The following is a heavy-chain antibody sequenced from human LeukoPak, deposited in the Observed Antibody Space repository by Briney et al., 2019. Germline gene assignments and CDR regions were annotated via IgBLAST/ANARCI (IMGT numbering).Heavy chain of an antibody. Sequence: GGSLRLSCAASGYTFSGYWMSWVRQAPGKGLEWVANINQDGSQRYYVDSLRGRFTVSRDNAEKSLSLQVNNLRADDTAVYFCARWGPHCVGDYCPALDSWGQGTLVTVSS. CDR3: ARWGPHCVGDYCPALDS. CDR1: GYTFSGYW. D-gene: IGHD2-21*02. CDR2: INQDGSQR. V-gene: IGHV3-7*01. J-gene: IGHJ4*02.